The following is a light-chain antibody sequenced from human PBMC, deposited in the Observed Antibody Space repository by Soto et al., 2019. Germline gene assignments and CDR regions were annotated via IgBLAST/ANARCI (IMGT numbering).Light chain of an antibody. Sequence: QSVLTQPASVSGSPGQSITISCTGTGSDVGSYSLVSWYQHHPGKAPKLIIYEVTKRPSGVSNRFSGSKSGNTASLTISGLKAEDEADYYCCSYAGESTVVFGGGTKLTVL. CDR2: EVT. J-gene: IGLJ2*01. V-gene: IGLV2-23*02. CDR3: CSYAGESTVV. CDR1: GSDVGSYSL.